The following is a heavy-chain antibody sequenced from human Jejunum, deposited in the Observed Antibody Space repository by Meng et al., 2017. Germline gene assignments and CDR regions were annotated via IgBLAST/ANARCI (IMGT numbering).Heavy chain of an antibody. D-gene: IGHD6-6*01. V-gene: IGHV3-7*01. CDR3: ATSASLAY. CDR1: GFTFSSHW. Sequence: GESLKISCAGSGFTFSSHWMSWVRQAPGKGPEWVANINQDGSDNYYLDSVKGRFTISRDNAKSSLYLQMNSLRVDDTAAYYCATSASLAYWGQGTLDTVSS. CDR2: INQDGSDN. J-gene: IGHJ4*02.